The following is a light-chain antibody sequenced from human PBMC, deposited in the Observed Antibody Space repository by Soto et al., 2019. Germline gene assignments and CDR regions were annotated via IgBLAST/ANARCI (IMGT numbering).Light chain of an antibody. CDR3: QQRRT. CDR2: DAS. CDR1: QSVSSY. V-gene: IGKV3-11*01. J-gene: IGKJ1*01. Sequence: EIVWPQSPPPLFLSPGKRAPLSCGPSQSVSSYLAWYQKKPGQAPRLLIYDASNRATGIPARFSGSGSGTDFTLTISSLEPEDFAVYYCQQRRTFGQGTKVEIK.